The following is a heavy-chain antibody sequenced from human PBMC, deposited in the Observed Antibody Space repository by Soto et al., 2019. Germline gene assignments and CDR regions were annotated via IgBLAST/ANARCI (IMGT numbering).Heavy chain of an antibody. V-gene: IGHV4-34*01. D-gene: IGHD6-13*01. CDR2: INHSGST. CDR1: GGSFSGYY. J-gene: IGHJ6*02. CDR3: ARWRTLRSSSWYRSQYYYYYGMDV. Sequence: SETLSLTCAVYGGSFSGYYWSWIRQPPGKGLEWIGEINHSGSTNYNPSLKSRVTISVDTSKNQFSLKLSSVTAADTAVYYCARWRTLRSSSWYRSQYYYYYGMDVWDQGTTVTVSS.